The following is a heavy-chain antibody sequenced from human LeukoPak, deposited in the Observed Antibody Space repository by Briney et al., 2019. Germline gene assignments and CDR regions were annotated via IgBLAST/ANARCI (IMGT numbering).Heavy chain of an antibody. CDR2: IYYSGKT. J-gene: IGHJ5*02. Sequence: SETLSLTCTVSGDSISSSRDYWGWIRQPPGKGLDWIGSIYYSGKTFYISSLKSRVTISVDTSKNQFSLNLRSVTPADTAVYYCATSRRDSGYGLWGQGTLVTVSS. V-gene: IGHV4-39*01. CDR3: ATSRRDSGYGL. CDR1: GDSISSSRDY. D-gene: IGHD3-10*01.